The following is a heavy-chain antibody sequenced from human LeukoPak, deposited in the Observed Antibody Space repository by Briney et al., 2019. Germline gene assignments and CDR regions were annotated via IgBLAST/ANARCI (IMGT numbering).Heavy chain of an antibody. J-gene: IGHJ4*02. D-gene: IGHD1-26*01. Sequence: GGSLRLSCAASGFTFSSYAMYWVRQAPGKGLEWVAFIRYDGNKKYYVDSVKGRFTISRDNSRNTVYLQMNSLTSEDTAVYYCAKLLLETGGIGEEFDYWGQGTLVTVSS. CDR1: GFTFSSYA. CDR3: AKLLLETGGIGEEFDY. CDR2: IRYDGNKK. V-gene: IGHV3-30*02.